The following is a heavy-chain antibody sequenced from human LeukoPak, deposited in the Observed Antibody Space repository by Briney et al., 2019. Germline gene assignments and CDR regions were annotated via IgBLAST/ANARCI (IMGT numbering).Heavy chain of an antibody. CDR3: ARVPWIPYYDSSGYPYYFDY. CDR2: IYYSGST. V-gene: IGHV4-59*08. D-gene: IGHD3-22*01. J-gene: IGHJ4*02. CDR1: GGSISSYY. Sequence: PSETLSLTCTVSGGSISSYYWSWIRQPPGKGLEWIGYIYYSGSTNYNPSLKSRVTISVDTSKNQFSLKLSSVTAADTAVYYCARVPWIPYYDSSGYPYYFDYWGQGTLVTVSS.